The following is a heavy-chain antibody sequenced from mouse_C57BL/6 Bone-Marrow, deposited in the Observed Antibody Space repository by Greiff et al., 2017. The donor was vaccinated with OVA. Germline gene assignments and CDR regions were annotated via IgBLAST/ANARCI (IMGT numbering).Heavy chain of an antibody. D-gene: IGHD2-4*01. J-gene: IGHJ2*01. CDR1: GFTFSDYG. Sequence: EVKLMESGGGLVKPGGSLKLSCAASGFTFSDYGMHWVRQAPEKGLEWVAYISSGSRTLYYAATVKGRFTISRDNAKNTLFLQMTSLRSEDTAMDYCARRLRYFDYWGQGTTLTVSS. V-gene: IGHV5-17*01. CDR3: ARRLRYFDY. CDR2: ISSGSRTL.